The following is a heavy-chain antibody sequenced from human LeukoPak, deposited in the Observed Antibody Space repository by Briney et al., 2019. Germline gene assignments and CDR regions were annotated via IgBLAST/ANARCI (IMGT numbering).Heavy chain of an antibody. D-gene: IGHD6-19*01. CDR1: GFTFDDYA. CDR3: AKDIQAVAGIVDP. Sequence: GGSLRLSCAASGFTFDDYAMHWVRQAPGKGLEWVSGISWNSGSIGYADSVKGRFTISRDNAKNSLYLQMNSLRAEDTASYYCAKDIQAVAGIVDPWGQGTLVTASS. J-gene: IGHJ5*02. CDR2: ISWNSGSI. V-gene: IGHV3-9*01.